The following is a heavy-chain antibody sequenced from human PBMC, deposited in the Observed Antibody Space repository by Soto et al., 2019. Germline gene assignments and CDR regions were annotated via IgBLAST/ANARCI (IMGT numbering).Heavy chain of an antibody. D-gene: IGHD4-17*01. Sequence: ASVKVSCKASGYTFTSYAMHWVRQAPGQRLEWMGWINAGNGNTKYSQKFQGRVTITRDTSASTAYMELSSLRSEDTAVYYCARGGDYGDYQYYFDYWGQGTLVTVS. V-gene: IGHV1-3*01. CDR3: ARGGDYGDYQYYFDY. J-gene: IGHJ4*02. CDR1: GYTFTSYA. CDR2: INAGNGNT.